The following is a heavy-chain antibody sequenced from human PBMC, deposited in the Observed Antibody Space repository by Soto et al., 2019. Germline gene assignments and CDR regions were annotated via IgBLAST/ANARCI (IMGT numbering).Heavy chain of an antibody. D-gene: IGHD2-15*01. Sequence: EVQLLESGGGLVQPGGSLRLSCAVSGFTFSNFAMSWVRHAPGKGLDLVSTINGGGSTYYADSVRNRFTISRDNSKNTLYLQMHSLRAEDTALYYCLKFPFRHCSGSSCSYVMDVWGQGTTVTVSS. V-gene: IGHV3-23*01. J-gene: IGHJ6*02. CDR2: INGGGST. CDR1: GFTFSNFA. CDR3: LKFPFRHCSGSSCSYVMDV.